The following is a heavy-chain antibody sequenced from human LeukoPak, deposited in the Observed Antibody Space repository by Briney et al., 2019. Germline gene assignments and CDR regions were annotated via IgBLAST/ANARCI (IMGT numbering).Heavy chain of an antibody. J-gene: IGHJ4*02. D-gene: IGHD7-27*01. V-gene: IGHV4-39*01. CDR2: IYYSGST. CDR3: ARRGPWGQYYFDY. CDR1: GGSISSSSYY. Sequence: PSETLSLTCGVSGGSISSSSYYWGWIRQPPGKGLEWIGSIYYSGSTYYNPSLKSRVTISVDTSKNQFSLKLSSVTAADTAVYYCARRGPWGQYYFDYWGQGTLVTVSS.